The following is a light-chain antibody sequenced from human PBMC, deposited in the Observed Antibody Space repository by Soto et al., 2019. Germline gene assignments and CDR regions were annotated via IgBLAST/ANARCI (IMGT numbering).Light chain of an antibody. CDR3: CSYAGSSTWV. CDR2: EGS. V-gene: IGLV2-23*01. Sequence: QPVSVSGSPGQSITISCTGTSSDVGSYNLVSWYQQHPGKAPKLMIYEGSKRPSGVSNRFSGSKSGNTASLTISGLQAEDEADYYCCSYAGSSTWVFGGGTKLTVL. J-gene: IGLJ3*02. CDR1: SSDVGSYNL.